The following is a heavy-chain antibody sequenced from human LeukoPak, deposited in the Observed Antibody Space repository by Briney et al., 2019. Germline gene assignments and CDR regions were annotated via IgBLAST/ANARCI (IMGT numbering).Heavy chain of an antibody. CDR1: GASISSYY. D-gene: IGHD2-2*01. V-gene: IGHV4-59*08. J-gene: IGHJ5*02. CDR3: ARLPGTSRFDP. Sequence: SETLSLTCTVSGASISSYYWSWIRQPSGKGLEWIGYIYYSGSTNYNPSLKSRVTISVDTSKNQFSLKLSSVTAADTAVYYCARLPGTSRFDPWGQGTLVTVSS. CDR2: IYYSGST.